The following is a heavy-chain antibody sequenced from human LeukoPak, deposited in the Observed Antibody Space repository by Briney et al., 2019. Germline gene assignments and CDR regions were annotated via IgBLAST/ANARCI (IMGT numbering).Heavy chain of an antibody. J-gene: IGHJ4*02. V-gene: IGHV3-33*06. D-gene: IGHD6-13*01. CDR1: GFTFSSYG. CDR2: IWYDGSNK. Sequence: GRSLRLSCAASGFTFSSYGMHWVRQAPGKGLEWVAVIWYDGSNKYYADSVKGRFTISRDNSKNTLYLQMNSLRAEDTAVYYCAKHSSSWHYFDYWGQGTLVTVSS. CDR3: AKHSSSWHYFDY.